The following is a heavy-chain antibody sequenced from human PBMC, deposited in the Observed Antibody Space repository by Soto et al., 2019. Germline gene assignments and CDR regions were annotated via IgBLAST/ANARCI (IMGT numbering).Heavy chain of an antibody. CDR2: IKSKTDGGTT. D-gene: IGHD2-2*01. Sequence: GGSLRLSCAASGFTFSNAWMNWVRQAPGKGLEWVGRIKSKTDGGTTDYAAPVKGRFTISRDDSKNTLYLQMNSLKTEDTAVYYCTTASTAIRPGQAFDIWGQGTMVTVSS. V-gene: IGHV3-15*07. CDR1: GFTFSNAW. J-gene: IGHJ3*02. CDR3: TTASTAIRPGQAFDI.